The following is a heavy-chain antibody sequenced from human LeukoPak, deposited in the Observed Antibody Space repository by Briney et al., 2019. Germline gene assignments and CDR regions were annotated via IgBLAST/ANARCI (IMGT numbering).Heavy chain of an antibody. CDR1: GFTFSSYE. CDR3: ARHGLIREFDY. D-gene: IGHD1-26*01. V-gene: IGHV3-48*01. J-gene: IGHJ4*02. CDR2: ISSSSSTI. Sequence: PGGSLRLSCAASGFTFSSYEMNWVRQAPGKGLEWVSYISSSSSTIYYADSVKGRFTISRDNAKNSLYLQMNSLRGEDTAVYYCARHGLIREFDYWGQGTLVTVSS.